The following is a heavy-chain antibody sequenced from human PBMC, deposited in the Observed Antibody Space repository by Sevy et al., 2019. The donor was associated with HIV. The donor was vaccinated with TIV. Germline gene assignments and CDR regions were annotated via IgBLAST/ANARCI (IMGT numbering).Heavy chain of an antibody. Sequence: SETLSLTCTVSGGSISSYYWSWIRQPPGKGLEWIGYIYYSGSTNYNPSLKSRVTISVDTSKNQFSLKLSSVTAADTAVYYCARDLGTSGAFDYWGQGTLVTVSS. J-gene: IGHJ4*02. CDR1: GGSISSYY. CDR3: ARDLGTSGAFDY. V-gene: IGHV4-59*01. CDR2: IYYSGST. D-gene: IGHD3-16*01.